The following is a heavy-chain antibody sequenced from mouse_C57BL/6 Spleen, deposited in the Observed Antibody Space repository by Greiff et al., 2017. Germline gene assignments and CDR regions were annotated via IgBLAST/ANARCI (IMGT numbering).Heavy chain of an antibody. CDR3: ASLADYYGSTLFAY. CDR1: GFTFSSYT. D-gene: IGHD1-1*01. CDR2: ISGGGGNT. J-gene: IGHJ3*01. V-gene: IGHV5-9*01. Sequence: DVMLVESGGGLVKPGGSLKLSCAASGFTFSSYTMSWVRQTPEKRLEWVATISGGGGNTYYPDSVKGRFTISSDNAKNTLYLQMSSLRSEDTALYYCASLADYYGSTLFAYWGQGTLVTVSA.